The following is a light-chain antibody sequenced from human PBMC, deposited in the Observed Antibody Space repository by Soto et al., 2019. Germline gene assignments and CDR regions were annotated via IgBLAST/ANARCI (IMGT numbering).Light chain of an antibody. CDR2: GAS. Sequence: EIVLTLSPGTLSLYPGEGATLSCRASLTISNNFIAWYQQRAGQAPRLVIYGASTRATGIPDRFSGSGSGTDFTLTISRLEPEDFAVYYCQHYGSSWTFGQGSKVDIK. CDR3: QHYGSSWT. V-gene: IGKV3-20*01. J-gene: IGKJ1*01. CDR1: LTISNNF.